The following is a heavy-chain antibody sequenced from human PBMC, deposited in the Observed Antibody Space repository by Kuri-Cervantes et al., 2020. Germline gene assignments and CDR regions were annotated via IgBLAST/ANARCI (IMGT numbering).Heavy chain of an antibody. J-gene: IGHJ6*02. CDR3: AKGGSYFNYYGMDV. Sequence: GGSLRLSCAASGFTFSNAWMSWVRQAPGGGLEWVGRIRAKSYGGTTDYAAPVRDRFTISRDNSKNTLYLQMNSLRAEDTAVYYCAKGGSYFNYYGMDVWGQGTTVTVSS. CDR2: IRAKSYGGTT. D-gene: IGHD1-26*01. CDR1: GFTFSNAW. V-gene: IGHV3-15*01.